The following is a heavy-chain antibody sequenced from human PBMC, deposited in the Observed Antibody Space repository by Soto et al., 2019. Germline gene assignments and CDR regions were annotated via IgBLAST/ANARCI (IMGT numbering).Heavy chain of an antibody. Sequence: PGGSLRLSCAASGFTFDYYGMHWVRQSPGKGLEWVSGISWNSAYIGYAGSVKGRFTISRDNAKNSLSLQMNSLRAEDTALYYCAKDNGIYYYGSGMSAFDIWGQGTMVTVSS. CDR3: AKDNGIYYYGSGMSAFDI. V-gene: IGHV3-9*01. CDR2: ISWNSAYI. D-gene: IGHD3-10*01. CDR1: GFTFDYYG. J-gene: IGHJ3*02.